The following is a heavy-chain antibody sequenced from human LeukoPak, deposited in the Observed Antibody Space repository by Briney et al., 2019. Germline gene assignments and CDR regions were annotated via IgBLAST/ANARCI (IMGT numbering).Heavy chain of an antibody. Sequence: SETLSLTCTVSGGSISSGSYWWSWIRQPPGKGLEWIGYIYYSGSTNYNPSLKSRVTISVDTSKNQFSLKLSSVTAADTAVYYCARVGTLYSSSWYWFDPWGQGTLVTVSS. CDR3: ARVGTLYSSSWYWFDP. V-gene: IGHV4-61*01. CDR1: GGSISSGSYW. D-gene: IGHD6-13*01. J-gene: IGHJ5*02. CDR2: IYYSGST.